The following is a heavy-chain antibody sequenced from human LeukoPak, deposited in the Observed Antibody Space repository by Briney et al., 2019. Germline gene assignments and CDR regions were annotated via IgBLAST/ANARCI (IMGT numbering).Heavy chain of an antibody. D-gene: IGHD3-3*01. CDR2: ISHSGNI. CDR3: ARGFCSDEICQVFTH. Sequence: SETLSLTCNVSGGAVNSYNWSWIRQTPGKGLEWIGYISHSGNIDYAPSLKSRVTMSLDTSKNQFSLKLTSVTAADTALYFCARGFCSDEICQVFTHWGQGILVTVSS. CDR1: GGAVNSYN. J-gene: IGHJ4*02. V-gene: IGHV4-59*02.